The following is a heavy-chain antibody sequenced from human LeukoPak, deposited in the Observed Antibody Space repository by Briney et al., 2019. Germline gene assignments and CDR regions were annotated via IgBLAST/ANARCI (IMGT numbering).Heavy chain of an antibody. J-gene: IGHJ4*02. CDR1: GFTFSNYA. Sequence: GGSLRLSCAASGFTFSNYAMSWVRQAPGKGLEWVSAFSGSGGSTYYADSVKGRFTISRDNSKNTLYLQMNSLRAGDTAVYYCAKEVVRGVIYYWGQGTLVTVSS. D-gene: IGHD3-10*01. V-gene: IGHV3-23*01. CDR3: AKEVVRGVIYY. CDR2: FSGSGGST.